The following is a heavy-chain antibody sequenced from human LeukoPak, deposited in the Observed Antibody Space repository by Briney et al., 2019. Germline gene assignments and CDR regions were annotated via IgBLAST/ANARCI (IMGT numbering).Heavy chain of an antibody. CDR1: GFTFSNYE. D-gene: IGHD3-22*01. CDR2: IRSGGGST. Sequence: GGSLRLSCAASGFTFSNYEMNWVRQAPGKGLEWVSGIRSGGGSTYYADSVKGRFTISRDNSKNTLYLQMNSLRAEDTAVYYCAKIITPDDSSGSYFSWGQGTLVAVSS. V-gene: IGHV3-23*01. J-gene: IGHJ5*02. CDR3: AKIITPDDSSGSYFS.